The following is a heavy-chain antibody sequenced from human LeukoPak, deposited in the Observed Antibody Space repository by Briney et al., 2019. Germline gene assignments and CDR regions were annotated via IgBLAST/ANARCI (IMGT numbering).Heavy chain of an antibody. CDR1: GGSISSYY. D-gene: IGHD2-2*01. CDR3: ARHRYCTSTSCTFYFDS. Sequence: PSETLSLTCTVSGGSISSYYWSWIRQPPGKGLEWIGYIYYNGSTNYNPSLKSRVTISIDTSKNQFSLKLTSVTAADTAVYYCARHRYCTSTSCTFYFDSWGQGRLVTVSS. J-gene: IGHJ4*02. V-gene: IGHV4-59*08. CDR2: IYYNGST.